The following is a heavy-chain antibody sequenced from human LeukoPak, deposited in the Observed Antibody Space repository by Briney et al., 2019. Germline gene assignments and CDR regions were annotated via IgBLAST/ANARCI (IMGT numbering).Heavy chain of an antibody. CDR3: ARLRTFYYGSGTYYKDY. J-gene: IGHJ4*02. CDR2: MNHSGDT. CDR1: GGSFSGYY. Sequence: SETLSLTCAVYGGSFSGYYWSWIRQPPGKGLEWIGEMNHSGDTNYNPSLKSRVTISVDTSKNQFSLKLSSVTAADTAVYYCARLRTFYYGSGTYYKDYWGQGTLVTVSS. V-gene: IGHV4-34*01. D-gene: IGHD3-10*01.